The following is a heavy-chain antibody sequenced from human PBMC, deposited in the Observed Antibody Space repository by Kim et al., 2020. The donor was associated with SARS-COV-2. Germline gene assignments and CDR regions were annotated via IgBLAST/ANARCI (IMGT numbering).Heavy chain of an antibody. D-gene: IGHD4-17*01. V-gene: IGHV3-30*18. CDR1: GFAFATYG. CDR3: AKPVTTVVTAFAS. Sequence: GGSLRLSCAPSGFAFATYGMHWLRQAPGKGLEWVATISFDAKKKFYAESVKGRFTISRDNSRHTLSLEMNSLTADDTAVYYCAKPVTTVVTAFASWGQGTLVTVSS. CDR2: ISFDAKKK. J-gene: IGHJ4*02.